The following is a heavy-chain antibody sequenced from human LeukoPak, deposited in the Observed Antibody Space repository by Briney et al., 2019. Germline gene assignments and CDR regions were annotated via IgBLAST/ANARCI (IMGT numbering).Heavy chain of an antibody. CDR1: GYTFTSNY. D-gene: IGHD6-13*01. CDR3: ASESSIAAAARPFDY. CDR2: IAPSSGTT. Sequence: ASVKVSCKASGYTFTSNYMHWVRQAPGQGLEWMGVIAPSSGTTSYAQKFQGRVTMTRDTSTSTAYMELSSLRSEDTAVYYCASESSIAAAARPFDYWGQGTLVTVSS. J-gene: IGHJ4*02. V-gene: IGHV1-46*01.